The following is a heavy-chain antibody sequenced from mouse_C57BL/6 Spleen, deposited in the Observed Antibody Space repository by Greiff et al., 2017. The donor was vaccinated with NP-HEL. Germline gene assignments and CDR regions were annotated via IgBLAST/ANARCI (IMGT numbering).Heavy chain of an antibody. V-gene: IGHV6-3*01. CDR3: TDSSGPWFAY. J-gene: IGHJ3*01. Sequence: EVMLVESGEGLVQPGGSMKLSCVASGFTFSNYWMNWVRQSPEKGLEWVAQIRLKSDNYATHYAESVKGRFTISRDDSKSSVYLQMNNLRAEDTGIYYCTDSSGPWFAYWGQGTLVTVSA. CDR1: GFTFSNYW. D-gene: IGHD3-2*02. CDR2: IRLKSDNYAT.